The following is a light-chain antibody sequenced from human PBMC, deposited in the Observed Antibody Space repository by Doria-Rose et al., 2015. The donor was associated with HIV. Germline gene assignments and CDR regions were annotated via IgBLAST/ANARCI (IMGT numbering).Light chain of an antibody. J-gene: IGKJ1*01. CDR1: QSFSSTY. CDR2: DGS. CDR3: HQYGTSWT. Sequence: DIVMTQSPGTLSLSPGERDSLSCRASQSFSSTYLAWYQQMPGQAPSLLIYDGSTRATGIPDRFSVSGSGTDFTLTINRLEPEDFALYYCHQYGTSWTFGQGTKVEI. V-gene: IGKV3-20*01.